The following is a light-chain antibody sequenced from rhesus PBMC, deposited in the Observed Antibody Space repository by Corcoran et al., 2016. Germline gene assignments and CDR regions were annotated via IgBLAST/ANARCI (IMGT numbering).Light chain of an antibody. Sequence: DIQMTQSPSSLSASVGDRVTITCRASQDISTYLNWYQPKPGKAPKRLIYAASSLESGVPSRFSGSGSVTDFTLTISSLQPEDFATYYCLQYNYNPRTFGQGTKVEIK. J-gene: IGKJ1*01. CDR2: AAS. V-gene: IGKV1-43*01. CDR1: QDISTY. CDR3: LQYNYNPRT.